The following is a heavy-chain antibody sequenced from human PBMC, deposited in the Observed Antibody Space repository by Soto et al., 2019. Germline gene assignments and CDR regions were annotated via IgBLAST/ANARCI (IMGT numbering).Heavy chain of an antibody. Sequence: EVQLVESGGVLVQPGGSLRLSCAASGFTSSSYSMNWVRQAPGKGLEWVSYISSGSISIYYADSVKGRFTISRDNAKNSLYLQMNSLRAEDTAVYYCPRDGAAYAERWFDPRGQGTLVTVSS. V-gene: IGHV3-48*01. CDR3: PRDGAAYAERWFDP. CDR2: ISSGSISI. D-gene: IGHD6-13*01. J-gene: IGHJ5*02. CDR1: GFTSSSYS.